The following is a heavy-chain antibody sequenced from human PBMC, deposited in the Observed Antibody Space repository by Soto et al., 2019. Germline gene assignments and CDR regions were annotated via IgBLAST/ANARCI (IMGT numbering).Heavy chain of an antibody. CDR2: ISSSRSYI. V-gene: IGHV3-21*01. J-gene: IGHJ3*02. CDR1: GFTFSSYR. Sequence: EVQLVESGGGLVKPGGSLRLSCAASGFTFSSYRMNWVRQAPGKGLEWVSSISSSRSYIYYADSVRGRFTISRDNAMNSLYLQMNSLRAEDTAVYYCASTSDKYRYGNDAFDIWGQGTVVTVSS. D-gene: IGHD5-18*01. CDR3: ASTSDKYRYGNDAFDI.